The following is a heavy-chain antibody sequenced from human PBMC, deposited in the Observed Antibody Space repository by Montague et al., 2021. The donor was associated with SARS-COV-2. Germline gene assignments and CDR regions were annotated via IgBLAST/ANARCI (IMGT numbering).Heavy chain of an antibody. CDR3: ARSNLHDYADY. CDR2: INPDGDAT. J-gene: IGHJ4*02. D-gene: IGHD4/OR15-4a*01. CDR1: GFTFSTYW. V-gene: IGHV3-74*01. Sequence: SLRLSCAASGFTFSTYWMYWIRQVPGKGLAWASRINPDGDATTYADSVKGRLTISRDNSKNILYLQMNSLRGEDTAVYYCARSNLHDYADYWGRGNLVTVSS.